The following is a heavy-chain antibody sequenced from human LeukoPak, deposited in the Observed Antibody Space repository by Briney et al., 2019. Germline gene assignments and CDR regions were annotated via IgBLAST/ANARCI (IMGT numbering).Heavy chain of an antibody. V-gene: IGHV3-30*02. D-gene: IGHD6-6*01. CDR1: GFTFSSYG. J-gene: IGHJ5*02. CDR2: IRYDGSNK. CDR3: AKMTWYSSSNNWSDP. Sequence: GGSLRLSCAASGFTFSSYGMHWVRQAPGKGLEWVAFIRYDGSNKYYADSVKGRFTISRDNSKNTLYLQMNSLRAEDTAVYYCAKMTWYSSSNNWSDPWGQGTLVTVSS.